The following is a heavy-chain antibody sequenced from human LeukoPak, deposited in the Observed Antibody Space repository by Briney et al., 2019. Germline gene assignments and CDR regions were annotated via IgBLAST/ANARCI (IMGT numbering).Heavy chain of an antibody. V-gene: IGHV3-74*01. CDR3: ARGNYYGNDV. J-gene: IGHJ6*02. Sequence: GGSLRLSFPASGFTFSSYWMHWVGQPPGKGLLWGSCINKDGTTTYYADCVKGRFTISRDNAKNTLYLQVNSLRAEDTAVYYCARGNYYGNDVWGQGTPVSLSS. CDR2: INKDGTTT. CDR1: GFTFSSYW.